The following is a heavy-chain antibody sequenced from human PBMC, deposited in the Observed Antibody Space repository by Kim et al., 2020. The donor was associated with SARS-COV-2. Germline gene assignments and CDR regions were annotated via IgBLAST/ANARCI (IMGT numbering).Heavy chain of an antibody. V-gene: IGHV3-15*01. CDR2: IKSKTDGGTT. J-gene: IGHJ4*02. Sequence: GGSLRLSCAASGFTFSNAWMSWVRQAPGKGLEWVGRIKSKTDGGTTDYAAPVKGRFTISRDDSKNTLYLQMNSLKTEDTAVYYCTTDITAMVDWGDYWGQGTLVTVSS. D-gene: IGHD5-18*01. CDR3: TTDITAMVDWGDY. CDR1: GFTFSNAW.